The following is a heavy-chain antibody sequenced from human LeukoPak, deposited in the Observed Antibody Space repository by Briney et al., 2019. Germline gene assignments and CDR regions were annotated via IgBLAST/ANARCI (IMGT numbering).Heavy chain of an antibody. V-gene: IGHV3-7*01. J-gene: IGHJ4*02. CDR1: GFTFSSYW. CDR2: IKQDGSEK. D-gene: IGHD3-22*01. Sequence: GGSLRLSCAASGFTFSSYWMSWVRQAPGKGLEWVANIKQDGSEKYYVDSVKGRFTISRDNAKNSLYLQMNSLRAEDTAVYYCARDLVGGHYYDSSGYYGYWGQGTLVTVSS. CDR3: ARDLVGGHYYDSSGYYGY.